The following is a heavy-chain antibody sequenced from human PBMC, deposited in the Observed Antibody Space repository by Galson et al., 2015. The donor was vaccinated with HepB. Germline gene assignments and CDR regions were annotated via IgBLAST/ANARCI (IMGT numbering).Heavy chain of an antibody. V-gene: IGHV1-2*06. Sequence: SVKVSCKASGYTFTGYYMHWVRQAPGQGLEWMGRINPNSGGTNYAQKFQGRVTMTRDTSISTAYMELSRLRSDDTAVYYCAIEAGSSGWLDFDYWGQGTLVTVSS. J-gene: IGHJ4*01. CDR2: INPNSGGT. CDR3: AIEAGSSGWLDFDY. D-gene: IGHD6-19*01. CDR1: GYTFTGYY.